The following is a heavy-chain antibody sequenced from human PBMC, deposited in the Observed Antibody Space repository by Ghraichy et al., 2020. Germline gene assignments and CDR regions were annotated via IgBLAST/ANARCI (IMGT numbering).Heavy chain of an antibody. CDR3: ARNQLKNRFDP. D-gene: IGHD5-24*01. Sequence: SETLSLTCVVYGGSFSTYYWSWIRQSPGKGLEWIGEINRSGSANYNPSLKSRVSISVDTSKNQFSLKLSSVTAADTAVYYCARNQLKNRFDPWGQGTLVTVSS. CDR2: INRSGSA. V-gene: IGHV4-34*01. CDR1: GGSFSTYY. J-gene: IGHJ5*02.